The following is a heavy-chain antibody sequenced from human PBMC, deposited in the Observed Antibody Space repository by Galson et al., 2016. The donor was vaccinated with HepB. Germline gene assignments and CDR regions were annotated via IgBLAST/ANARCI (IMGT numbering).Heavy chain of an antibody. CDR1: GGSINSSSHY. CDR2: IYYSGSA. V-gene: IGHV4-39*01. J-gene: IGHJ5*02. CDR3: ARHGAVVTTRKQEGNWFDP. Sequence: TLSLTCTVSGGSINSSSHYWGWIRQPPGKGLEWIGSIYYSGSAYYNPSLKSRVTLSVDTSKKQFSLKLSSVTAADTALYYCARHGAVVTTRKQEGNWFDPWGQGTLVTVSS. D-gene: IGHD2-21*02.